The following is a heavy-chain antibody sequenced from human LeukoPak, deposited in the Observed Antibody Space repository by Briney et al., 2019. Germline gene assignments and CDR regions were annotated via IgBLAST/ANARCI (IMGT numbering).Heavy chain of an antibody. CDR2: INPSGGST. V-gene: IGHV1-46*01. Sequence: ASVKVSCKASGYTFTSYYMHWVRQAPGQGLEWMGIINPSGGSTSYAQKFQGRVTMTRDTSTSTVYMELSSLRSEDTAVYYCARDLTQSYYDFWSGYPRAYGMDVWGQRTTATVSS. D-gene: IGHD3-3*01. J-gene: IGHJ6*02. CDR3: ARDLTQSYYDFWSGYPRAYGMDV. CDR1: GYTFTSYY.